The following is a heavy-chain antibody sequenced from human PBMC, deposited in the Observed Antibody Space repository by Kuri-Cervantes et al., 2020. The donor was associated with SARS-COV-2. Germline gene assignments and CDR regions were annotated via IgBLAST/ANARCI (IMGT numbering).Heavy chain of an antibody. CDR1: GYTFTSYG. V-gene: IGHV1-18*04. J-gene: IGHJ6*02. Sequence: ASVKISCKASGYTFTSYGISWVRQAPGQGLEWMGWIRAYNGNTNYAQKLQGRVTMITDTSTSTAYMELRCLRSDDTAVYYCAGSSIALNYYYYGMDVWGQGTTVTVSS. D-gene: IGHD3-10*01. CDR3: AGSSIALNYYYYGMDV. CDR2: IRAYNGNT.